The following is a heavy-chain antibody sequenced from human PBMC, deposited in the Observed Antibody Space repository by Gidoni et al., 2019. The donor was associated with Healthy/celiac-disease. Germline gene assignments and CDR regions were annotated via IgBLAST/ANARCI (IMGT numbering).Heavy chain of an antibody. CDR3: ARLVVPAARDYRETYYYYYGMDV. J-gene: IGHJ6*02. D-gene: IGHD2-2*01. V-gene: IGHV4-34*01. CDR2: INHSGST. Sequence: QVQLQQWGAGLLKPSETLSLTCAVYGGSFSGYYWSWIRQPPGKGLEWIGEINHSGSTNYNPSLKSRVTISVDTSKNQFSLKLSSVTAADTAVYYCARLVVPAARDYRETYYYYYGMDVWGQGTTVTVSS. CDR1: GGSFSGYY.